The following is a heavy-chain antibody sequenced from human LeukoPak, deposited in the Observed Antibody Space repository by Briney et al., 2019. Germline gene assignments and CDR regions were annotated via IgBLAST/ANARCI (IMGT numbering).Heavy chain of an antibody. CDR1: SGSISTYY. J-gene: IGHJ6*03. V-gene: IGHV4-4*07. D-gene: IGHD6-19*01. Sequence: PSETLSLTCTVSSGSISTYYWSWIRQPAGKGLEWIGRIHTSGNTDYSPSLKSRVTMSVDTSKNQFSLKLSSVTAADTAIYYCAREGGQWPAYYYYMDVWGKGTTVTVSS. CDR3: AREGGQWPAYYYYMDV. CDR2: IHTSGNT.